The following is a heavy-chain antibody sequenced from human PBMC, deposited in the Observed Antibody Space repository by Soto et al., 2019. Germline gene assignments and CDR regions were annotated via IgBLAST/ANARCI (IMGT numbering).Heavy chain of an antibody. J-gene: IGHJ6*02. D-gene: IGHD5-12*01. Sequence: SQTISLTCAISGDSVSSNSAAWNWIRLSPSRGLEWLGRTYYRSKWSNDYANSVRRRLSIRPDTSKNQFSLQLNSVTPDDTAVYYCARAGGSNLLGYYGMDFWGQGTTVIFSS. CDR2: TYYRSKWSN. CDR1: GDSVSSNSAA. V-gene: IGHV6-1*01. CDR3: ARAGGSNLLGYYGMDF.